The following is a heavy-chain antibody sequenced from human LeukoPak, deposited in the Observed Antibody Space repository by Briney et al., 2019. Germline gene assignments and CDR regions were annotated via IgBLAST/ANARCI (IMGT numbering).Heavy chain of an antibody. CDR3: ARLGAVLTSVNWFDP. CDR2: FNHSGST. CDR1: GGSPRSSNYY. V-gene: IGHV4-39*07. J-gene: IGHJ5*02. Sequence: SETPSLTCTVSGGSPRSSNYYWGCARQPPGKWLEWIESFNHSGSTTSHSSLKSRLTMSVDTSRNQFSLQLTAVSAADTAVYYCARLGAVLTSVNWFDPWGQGTLVTVSS. D-gene: IGHD3-3*02.